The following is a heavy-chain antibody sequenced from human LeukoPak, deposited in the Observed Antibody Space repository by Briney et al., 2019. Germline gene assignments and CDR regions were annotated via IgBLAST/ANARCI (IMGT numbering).Heavy chain of an antibody. J-gene: IGHJ4*02. CDR1: GFTFDDYA. CDR3: AKAVGWYQLPLDY. V-gene: IGHV3-9*01. D-gene: IGHD2-2*01. Sequence: GRSLRLSFAASGFTFDDYAMHWVRQAPGKGLEWVSGISWNSGSMGYADSVKGRFTIPRDNAKNSLYLQMNSLRAEDTALYYCAKAVGWYQLPLDYWGQGTLVTVSS. CDR2: ISWNSGSM.